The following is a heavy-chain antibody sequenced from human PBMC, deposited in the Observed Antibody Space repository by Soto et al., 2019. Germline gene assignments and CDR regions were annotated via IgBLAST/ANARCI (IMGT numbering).Heavy chain of an antibody. CDR2: IIPISETT. CDR3: ARSQGSSTSLEIYYYYYYGMDV. D-gene: IGHD2-2*01. CDR1: GGTFSSYA. J-gene: IGHJ6*02. V-gene: IGHV1-69*01. Sequence: QVQLVQSGAEVKKPGSSVKVSCKASGGTFSSYAISWVRQAPGQGLEWMGGIIPISETTNYAQKFQGRGTITTDEYKCKAYMALSSLRSDDTAVYYCARSQGSSTSLEIYYYYYYGMDVWGQGTTVTVSS.